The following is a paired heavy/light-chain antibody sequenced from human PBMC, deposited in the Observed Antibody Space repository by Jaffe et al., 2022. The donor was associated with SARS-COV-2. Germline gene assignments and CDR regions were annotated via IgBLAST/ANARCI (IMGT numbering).Light chain of an antibody. CDR3: QQYNNWPPGS. J-gene: IGKJ2*03. CDR1: QSVSSN. V-gene: IGKV3-15*01. Sequence: EIVMTQSPATLSVSPGERATLSCRASQSVSSNLAWYQQKPGQAPRFLIYGASTRATGIPARFSGSGSGTEFTLTISSLQSEDFAVYYCQQYNNWPPGSFGQGTKLEIK. CDR2: GAS.
Heavy chain of an antibody. CDR1: GFTFSSYA. J-gene: IGHJ1*01. V-gene: IGHV3-23*04. CDR3: ASPGLSSGNYYFHH. Sequence: EVQLVESGGGLVQPGGSLRLSCAASGFTFSSYAMSWVRQAPGKGLEWVSGISGSGANTYYADSVKGRFTISRDNSKNTLYLQMNSLRAEDTAVFYCASPGLSSGNYYFHHWGQGTLVTVSS. CDR2: ISGSGANT. D-gene: IGHD3-22*01.